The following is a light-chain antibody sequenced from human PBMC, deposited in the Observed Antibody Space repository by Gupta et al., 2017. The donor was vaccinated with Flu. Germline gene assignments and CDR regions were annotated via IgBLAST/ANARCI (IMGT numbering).Light chain of an antibody. CDR1: QSVRSGF. J-gene: IGKJ1*01. V-gene: IGKV3-20*01. CDR2: TTS. Sequence: CTLCLSPGERATLSCRASQSVRSGFLAWYQQKPGQAPRLLIYTTSSRATGIPDRFSGSGSGTDFTLTISRLEPEDSAVYYCQQEDDSPGTFGQGTKVEI. CDR3: QQEDDSPGT.